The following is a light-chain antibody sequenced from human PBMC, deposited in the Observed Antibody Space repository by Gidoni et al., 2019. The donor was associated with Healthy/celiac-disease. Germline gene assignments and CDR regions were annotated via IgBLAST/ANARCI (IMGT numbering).Light chain of an antibody. J-gene: IGLJ2*01. V-gene: IGLV3-19*01. CDR2: GKN. Sequence: SSELTQDPAVSVALGQTVRLTCQGDSLRSYYASWYQQKPGQAPVLVTYGKNNRPSGIPDRFSGSSSGNTASLTITGAQAEDEADYYCNARDSSGNQVVFGGGTKLTVL. CDR3: NARDSSGNQVV. CDR1: SLRSYY.